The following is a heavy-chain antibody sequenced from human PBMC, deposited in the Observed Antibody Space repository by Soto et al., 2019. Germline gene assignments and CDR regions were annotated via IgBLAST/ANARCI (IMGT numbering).Heavy chain of an antibody. CDR3: ARDGEITIFGVGTYYYYGMDV. D-gene: IGHD3-3*01. Sequence: GGSLRLSCAASGFTFSSYWMSWVRQAPGKGLEWVANIKQDGSEKYYVDSVKGRFTISRDNAKNSLYLQMNSLRAEDTAVYYCARDGEITIFGVGTYYYYGMDVWGQGTTVTVSS. CDR1: GFTFSSYW. J-gene: IGHJ6*02. CDR2: IKQDGSEK. V-gene: IGHV3-7*05.